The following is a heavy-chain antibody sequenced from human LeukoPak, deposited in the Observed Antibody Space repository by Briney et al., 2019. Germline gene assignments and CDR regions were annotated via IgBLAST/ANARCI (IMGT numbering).Heavy chain of an antibody. CDR3: ARETWLESQGIYYYYGLDV. Sequence: PGGSLRLSCGTSGFTFSSYWMSWVRQAPGKGLVWVSRIKSDGGDTSYADSVKGRFTISRDNAKNTLYLQMNSLRAEDTSVYYCARETWLESQGIYYYYGLDVWGQGTTVTVSS. D-gene: IGHD6-19*01. V-gene: IGHV3-74*01. CDR2: IKSDGGDT. J-gene: IGHJ6*02. CDR1: GFTFSSYW.